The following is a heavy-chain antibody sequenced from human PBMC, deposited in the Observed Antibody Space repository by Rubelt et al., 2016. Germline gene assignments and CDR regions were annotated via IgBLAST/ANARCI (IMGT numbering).Heavy chain of an antibody. Sequence: ISGSGGSTYYADSVKGRFTISRDNSKNTLYLQMNSLRAEDTAVYYCARGGGSGTVLRFSDHWRYFDYWGQGTLVTVSS. D-gene: IGHD3-3*01. V-gene: IGHV3-23*01. J-gene: IGHJ4*02. CDR3: ARGGGSGTVLRFSDHWRYFDY. CDR2: ISGSGGST.